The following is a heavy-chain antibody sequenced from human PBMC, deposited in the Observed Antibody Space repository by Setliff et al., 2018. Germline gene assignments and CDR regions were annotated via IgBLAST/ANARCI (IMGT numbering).Heavy chain of an antibody. V-gene: IGHV3-23*01. CDR2: ISGSGGST. Sequence: GGSLRLSCAASGFTFTSYAMNWVRQAPGKGLEWVSAISGSGGSTDYADSVKGRFTISRDNAKNSLYLLMKSVRVDDTAVYYCARSINGYQQRYDIWGQGALVTVSS. D-gene: IGHD3-22*01. CDR3: ARSINGYQQRYDI. CDR1: GFTFTSYA. J-gene: IGHJ4*02.